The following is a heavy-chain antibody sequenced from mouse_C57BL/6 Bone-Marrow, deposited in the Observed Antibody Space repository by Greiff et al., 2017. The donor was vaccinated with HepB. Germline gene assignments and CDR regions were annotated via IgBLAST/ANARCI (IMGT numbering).Heavy chain of an antibody. CDR3: ARPYYGSSYYFDY. J-gene: IGHJ2*01. D-gene: IGHD1-1*01. Sequence: QVTLKVSGPGILQPSQTLSLTCSFSGFSLSTFGMGVGWIRQPSGKGLEWLAHLWWDDDKYYNPALKSRLPISKVTSKNQVFLKIANVATADTATYYCARPYYGSSYYFDYWGQGTTLTVSS. V-gene: IGHV8-8*01. CDR1: GFSLSTFGMG. CDR2: LWWDDDK.